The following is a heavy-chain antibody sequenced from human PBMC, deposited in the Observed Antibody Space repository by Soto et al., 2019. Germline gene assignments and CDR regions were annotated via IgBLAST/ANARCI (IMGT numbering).Heavy chain of an antibody. CDR3: ASGIAAAGTDYYYGTDV. J-gene: IGHJ6*02. V-gene: IGHV1-2*02. Sequence: ASVKVSCKASGYTFTGYYMHWVRQAPGQGLEWMGWINPNSGGTNYAQKFQGRVTMTRDTSISTAYMELSRLRSDDTAVYYCASGIAAAGTDYYYGTDVPGQATTVTVS. D-gene: IGHD6-13*01. CDR1: GYTFTGYY. CDR2: INPNSGGT.